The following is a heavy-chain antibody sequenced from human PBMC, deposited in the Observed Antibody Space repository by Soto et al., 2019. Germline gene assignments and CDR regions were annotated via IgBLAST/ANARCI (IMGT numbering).Heavy chain of an antibody. D-gene: IGHD2-2*01. Sequence: RASVKVSCKASGGTFSSYAISWVRQAPGQGLEWMGGIIPIFGTANYAQKFQGRVTITADKSTSTAYMELSSLRSEDTAVYYCARDPPIYCSSTSCYPSSGYYYYYGMDVWGQGTTVTVSS. V-gene: IGHV1-69*06. CDR3: ARDPPIYCSSTSCYPSSGYYYYYGMDV. CDR1: GGTFSSYA. CDR2: IIPIFGTA. J-gene: IGHJ6*02.